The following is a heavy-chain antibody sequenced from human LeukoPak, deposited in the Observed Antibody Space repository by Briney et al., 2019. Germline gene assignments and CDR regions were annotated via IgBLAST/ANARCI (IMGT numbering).Heavy chain of an antibody. V-gene: IGHV1-69*05. J-gene: IGHJ6*03. CDR3: ARVRYGYDFGPYYMDV. D-gene: IGHD5-12*01. CDR2: IIPIFGTA. Sequence: SVKVSCKASGGTFSSYAISWVRQAPGQGLEWMGRIIPIFGTANYAQKFQGRVTITTDESTSTAYMELSSLRSEDTAVYYCARVRYGYDFGPYYMDVWGKGTTVTVSS. CDR1: GGTFSSYA.